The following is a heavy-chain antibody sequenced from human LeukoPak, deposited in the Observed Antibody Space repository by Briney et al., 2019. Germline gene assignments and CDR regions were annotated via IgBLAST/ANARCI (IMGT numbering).Heavy chain of an antibody. CDR3: TRDDFGIKTDWEDYYYMDV. CDR2: IYTSGST. CDR1: GGSISSYY. D-gene: IGHD3-3*01. V-gene: IGHV4-4*07. J-gene: IGHJ6*03. Sequence: SETLSLTCTVSGGSISSYYWSWIRQPAGKGLEWIGRIYTSGSTNYNPSLKSRVTMSVDTSKNQFSLNLRSVSAADTAVYYCTRDDFGIKTDWEDYYYMDVWGKGTTVTVSS.